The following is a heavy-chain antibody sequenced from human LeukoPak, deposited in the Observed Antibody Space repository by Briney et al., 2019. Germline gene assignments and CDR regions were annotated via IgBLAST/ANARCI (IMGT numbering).Heavy chain of an antibody. CDR1: GGSISSGGYY. D-gene: IGHD4-23*01. CDR2: FYYSGST. J-gene: IGHJ4*02. V-gene: IGHV4-31*03. Sequence: SETLSLTCTVSGGSISSGGYYWSWIRQHPGKGLEWIGYFYYSGSTYYNPSLKSRVTISVDTSKNQFSLKLSSVTAADTAVYYCARYDYGGNSGFDYWGQGTLVTVSS. CDR3: ARYDYGGNSGFDY.